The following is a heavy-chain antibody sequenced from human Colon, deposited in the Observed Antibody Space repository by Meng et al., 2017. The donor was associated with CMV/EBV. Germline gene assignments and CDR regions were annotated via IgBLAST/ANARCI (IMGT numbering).Heavy chain of an antibody. CDR3: AREYCSSTSCYYYGSGKGDY. D-gene: IGHD2-2*01. Sequence: GGSLRLSCAASGFTFSSYSMNWVRQAPGKGLEWVSSISSSSYIYYADSVKGRFTISRDNAKNSLYLQMNSLRAEDTAVYYCAREYCSSTSCYYYGSGKGDYWGQGTLVTVSS. V-gene: IGHV3-21*01. CDR2: ISSSSYI. J-gene: IGHJ4*02. CDR1: GFTFSSYS.